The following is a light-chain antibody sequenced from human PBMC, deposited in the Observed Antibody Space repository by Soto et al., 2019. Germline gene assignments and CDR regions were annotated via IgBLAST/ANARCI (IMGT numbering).Light chain of an antibody. V-gene: IGKV1-12*01. CDR1: QSINNL. CDR3: QQANSFPIT. J-gene: IGKJ5*01. CDR2: EAS. Sequence: DVQMTQSPSTLSASVGDRVTITCRASQSINNLLAWYQQKPGKAPKLLIYEASSLQSGVPSRISGSGSGTDFTLTISSLQPEDFATYYCQQANSFPITFGQGTRLENK.